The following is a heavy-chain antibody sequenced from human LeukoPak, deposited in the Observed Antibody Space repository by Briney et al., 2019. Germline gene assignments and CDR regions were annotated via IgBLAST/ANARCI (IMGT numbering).Heavy chain of an antibody. Sequence: GGSLRLSCAASGFTFSSYGMHWVRQAPGKGLEWVAVIWYDGSNKYYADTVKGRFTTSRDNSKNTLYLQMNSLRAEDTAVYYCARDGTMVRGVIMDYWGQGTLVTVSS. D-gene: IGHD3-10*01. CDR2: IWYDGSNK. V-gene: IGHV3-33*01. CDR1: GFTFSSYG. J-gene: IGHJ4*02. CDR3: ARDGTMVRGVIMDY.